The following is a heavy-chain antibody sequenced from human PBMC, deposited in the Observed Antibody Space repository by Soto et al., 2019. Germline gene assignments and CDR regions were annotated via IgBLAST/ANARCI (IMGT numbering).Heavy chain of an antibody. CDR2: ISGSGGST. D-gene: IGHD3-22*01. Sequence: GGSLRLSCAASGFTFSSYAMSWVRHAPGKGLEWVSAISGSGGSTYYADSVKGRFTISRDNSKNTLYLQMNSLRAEDTAVYYCAKDRRARKGYYHDSSGYYALVEFDYWGQGTLVTVSS. CDR3: AKDRRARKGYYHDSSGYYALVEFDY. V-gene: IGHV3-23*01. J-gene: IGHJ4*02. CDR1: GFTFSSYA.